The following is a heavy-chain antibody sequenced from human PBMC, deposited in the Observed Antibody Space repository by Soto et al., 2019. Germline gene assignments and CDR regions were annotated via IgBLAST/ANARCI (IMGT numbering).Heavy chain of an antibody. CDR3: ARDRLGVGYYFDY. D-gene: IGHD2-8*01. V-gene: IGHV3-48*02. CDR2: ISSSSTTI. CDR1: GFTFISYS. J-gene: IGHJ4*02. Sequence: PGGSLRLSCEASGFTFISYSMNWVRQAPGKGLEWVSYISSSSTTIYYADSVKGRFTISRDDAKNSLYLQMNSLRDEDTAVYYFARDRLGVGYYFDYWGPGTLVAVSS.